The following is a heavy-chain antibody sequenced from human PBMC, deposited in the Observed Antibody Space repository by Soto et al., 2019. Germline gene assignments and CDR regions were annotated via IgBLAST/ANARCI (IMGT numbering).Heavy chain of an antibody. Sequence: QEQLVQSGADVKKPGSSVKVSCKASGGLFSSYHISWVRQVPGQGLEWMGGIIPVFQTAYYTQRFQGRVTITADESTNTAYMELSSLRSEDTAIYYCARGGSGYTWFNEFWGQGTLVTVSS. CDR2: IIPVFQTA. J-gene: IGHJ4*02. CDR3: ARGGSGYTWFNEF. CDR1: GGLFSSYH. D-gene: IGHD3-22*01. V-gene: IGHV1-69*01.